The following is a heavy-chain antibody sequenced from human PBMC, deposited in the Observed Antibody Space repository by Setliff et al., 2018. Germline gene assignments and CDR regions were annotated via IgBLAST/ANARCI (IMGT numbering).Heavy chain of an antibody. J-gene: IGHJ4*02. Sequence: GASVKVSCKASGYTFTNYHMHWVRQAPGQGLEWMGVINPSGDNTNYAQNFQGRVTLTTDTSTSTAYMELRSLRSDDTAVYYCARDKDTGGSWYSRRHKYYFDYWGQGTLVTVSS. V-gene: IGHV1-46*01. CDR2: INPSGDNT. CDR3: ARDKDTGGSWYSRRHKYYFDY. CDR1: GYTFTNYH. D-gene: IGHD6-13*01.